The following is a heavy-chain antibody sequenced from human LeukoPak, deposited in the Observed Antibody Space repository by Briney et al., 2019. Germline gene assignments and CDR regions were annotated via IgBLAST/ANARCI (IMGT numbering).Heavy chain of an antibody. J-gene: IGHJ4*02. V-gene: IGHV1-46*01. D-gene: IGHD6-6*01. CDR2: INPSGSST. CDR1: GYTFTSYH. Sequence: GASVKVSCKASGYTFTSYHMHWVRQAPGQGLEWMGIINPSGSSTSYAQKFQGRVTMTRDTSTSTVYMELSSLRSGDTAVHYCAREVSSSTDYWGQGTLVTVSS. CDR3: AREVSSSTDY.